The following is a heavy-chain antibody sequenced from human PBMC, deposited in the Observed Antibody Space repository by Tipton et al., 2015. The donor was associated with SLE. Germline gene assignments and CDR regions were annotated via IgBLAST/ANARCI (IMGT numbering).Heavy chain of an antibody. CDR1: GFTFSSYG. Sequence: GSLRLSCAASGFTFSSYGMHWVRQAPGKGLEWVAFIRYDGSNKYYADSVKGRFTISRDNSKNTLYLQMNSLRAEDTAVYYCVKDNKRLELLGRGNFDYWGQGTLATVSS. D-gene: IGHD1-26*01. V-gene: IGHV3-30*02. CDR3: VKDNKRLELLGRGNFDY. J-gene: IGHJ4*02. CDR2: IRYDGSNK.